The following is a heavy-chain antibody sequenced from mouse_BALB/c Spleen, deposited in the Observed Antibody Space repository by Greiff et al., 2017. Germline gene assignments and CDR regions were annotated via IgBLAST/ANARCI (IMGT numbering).Heavy chain of an antibody. V-gene: IGHV1-69*02. CDR2: IDPSDSET. Sequence: QVQLQQPGAELVKPGAPVKLSCKASGYTFTSYWMNWVKQRPGRGLEWIGRIDPSDSETHYNQKFKDKATLTVDTSSSTAYMQLSSLTSEDSAVYYCTRERDYDGYYPAWFAYWGQGTLVTVSA. D-gene: IGHD2-3*01. CDR3: TRERDYDGYYPAWFAY. CDR1: GYTFTSYW. J-gene: IGHJ3*01.